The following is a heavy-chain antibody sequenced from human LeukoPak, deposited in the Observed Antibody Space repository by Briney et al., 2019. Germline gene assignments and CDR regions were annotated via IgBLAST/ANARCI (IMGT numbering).Heavy chain of an antibody. D-gene: IGHD6-19*01. V-gene: IGHV5-51*01. CDR2: IYPGDSDT. Sequence: VESLKISCKGSGYNFANYWIAWVRQMPGKGLEWVGIIYPGDSDTRYSPSFEGQVTISADTSSRIAYLQWSRLKASDTAMYYCARHERAVAGKCDSWGQGTLVTVSS. J-gene: IGHJ4*02. CDR3: ARHERAVAGKCDS. CDR1: GYNFANYW.